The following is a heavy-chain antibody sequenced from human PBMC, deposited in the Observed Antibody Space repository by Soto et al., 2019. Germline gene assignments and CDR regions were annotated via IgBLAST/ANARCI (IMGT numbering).Heavy chain of an antibody. V-gene: IGHV3-30-3*01. J-gene: IGHJ6*02. CDR1: GFSFSAYT. Sequence: QVQLVESGGGVVQPGRSLRLSCAASGFSFSAYTMHWVRQVPGKGLEWVAVISFGGNSKYYADSVKGRFTISRDNSDNTLYLQMNNLREDDTALYYCARACYSSSQVDYFYGMDVWGQGTTVTVSS. D-gene: IGHD6-13*01. CDR3: ARACYSSSQVDYFYGMDV. CDR2: ISFGGNSK.